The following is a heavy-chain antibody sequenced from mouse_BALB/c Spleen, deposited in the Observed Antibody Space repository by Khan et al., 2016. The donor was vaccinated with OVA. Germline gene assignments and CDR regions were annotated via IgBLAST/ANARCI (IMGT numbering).Heavy chain of an antibody. V-gene: IGHV1-54*01. J-gene: IGHJ2*01. CDR2: INPGSGGT. Sequence: QVQLQQSGGEVIRPGTSVKVSCKASGYAFSHYLIEWVKQRPGQGLEWIGVINPGSGGTNYNEKFKGKATLTADKSSSTAYMQLSSLTSDDSAVYFCARDDYGNCLYFDDWSQGTTLTVAS. CDR3: ARDDYGNCLYFDD. CDR1: GYAFSHYL. D-gene: IGHD2-1*01.